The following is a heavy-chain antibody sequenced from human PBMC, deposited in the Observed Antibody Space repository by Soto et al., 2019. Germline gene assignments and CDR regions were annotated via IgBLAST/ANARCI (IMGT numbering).Heavy chain of an antibody. CDR3: ATGRSTRFDP. J-gene: IGHJ5*02. D-gene: IGHD1-1*01. V-gene: IGHV3-30*03. CDR1: GFTFNRYG. Sequence: VGSLRLSCVASGFTFNRYGMHWVRQAPGKGLEWVAEISFDGTAKYYAESVKGRFTDSRDNGNNTLHLEMNSLGAKDTAVYFCATGRSTRFDPWGQGTLVTVSS. CDR2: ISFDGTAK.